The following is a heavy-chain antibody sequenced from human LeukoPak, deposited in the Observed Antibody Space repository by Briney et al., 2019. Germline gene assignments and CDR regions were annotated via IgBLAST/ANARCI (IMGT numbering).Heavy chain of an antibody. CDR1: GYTFTGYY. Sequence: GASVKVSCKASGYTFTGYYMHWVRQAPGQGLEWMGWINPNRGGTNYAQKFQGRVTMTRDTSISTAYMELSRLRSDDTAVYYCARVPLTIFGVVRVFDYWGQGTLVTVSS. V-gene: IGHV1-2*02. D-gene: IGHD3-3*01. CDR3: ARVPLTIFGVVRVFDY. J-gene: IGHJ4*02. CDR2: INPNRGGT.